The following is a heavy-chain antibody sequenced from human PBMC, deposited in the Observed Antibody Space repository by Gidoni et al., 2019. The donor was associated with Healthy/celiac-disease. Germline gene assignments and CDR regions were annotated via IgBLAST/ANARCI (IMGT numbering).Heavy chain of an antibody. J-gene: IGHJ2*01. Sequence: EVQLVESGGGLVKPGGSLRLSCAASGLTFSSYSMNWVRQAPGKGLEWFSSISSSSCYIYYADSVKGRFTISRDNAKNSLYLQMNSLRAEDTAVYYCARDLERGIAVAGNGLGYFDLWGRGTLVTVSS. V-gene: IGHV3-21*01. D-gene: IGHD6-19*01. CDR1: GLTFSSYS. CDR2: ISSSSCYI. CDR3: ARDLERGIAVAGNGLGYFDL.